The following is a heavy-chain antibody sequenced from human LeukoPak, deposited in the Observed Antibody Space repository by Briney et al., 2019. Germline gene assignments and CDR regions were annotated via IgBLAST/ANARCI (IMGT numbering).Heavy chain of an antibody. D-gene: IGHD3-3*01. J-gene: IGHJ5*02. CDR1: VYTFTTYD. CDR3: ARGRRSGQKEHWFVP. Sequence: ASVTVSRKSSVYTFTTYDINWVRQATGQGLAWMGWRKLKSGSTGYTQTFPGRATLHRNTSIRTAYMELSRLRAGDTHVYLCARGRRSGQKEHWFVPWGQGTQVTHSS. V-gene: IGHV1-8*01. CDR2: RKLKSGST.